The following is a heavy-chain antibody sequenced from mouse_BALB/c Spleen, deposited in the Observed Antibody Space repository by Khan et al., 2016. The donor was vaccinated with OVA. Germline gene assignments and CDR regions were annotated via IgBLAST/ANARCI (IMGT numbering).Heavy chain of an antibody. CDR3: ASELGRYYAMDY. CDR1: GYSITRDYA. Sequence: VQLKVSGPGLVKPSQSLSLTCTVTGYSITRDYAWNWIRQFPGNKLEWMGYITNSGSTNYNPSLKSRISITRDTSKNQFFLQLNSVTTEDTATYYCASELGRYYAMDYWGQGTSVTVSS. CDR2: ITNSGST. V-gene: IGHV3-2*02. D-gene: IGHD4-1*01. J-gene: IGHJ4*01.